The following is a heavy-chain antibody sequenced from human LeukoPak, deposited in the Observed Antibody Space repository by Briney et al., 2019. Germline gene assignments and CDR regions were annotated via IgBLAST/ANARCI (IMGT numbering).Heavy chain of an antibody. CDR3: ARGRGSVY. CDR2: IYYSGST. Sequence: SETLSLTCTVSGGPISSYYWSWIRQPPGKGLEWIGYIYYSGSTNYNPSLKSRVTISVDTSKNQFSLKLSSVTAADTAVYYCARGRGSVYWGQGTLVTVSS. CDR1: GGPISSYY. J-gene: IGHJ4*02. V-gene: IGHV4-59*01. D-gene: IGHD6-25*01.